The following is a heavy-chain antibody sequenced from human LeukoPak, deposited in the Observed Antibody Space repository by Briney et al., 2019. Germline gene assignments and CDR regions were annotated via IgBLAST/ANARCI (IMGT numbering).Heavy chain of an antibody. Sequence: GGSLTLSCAASGFTFSTYWMTWVRQAPGKGLEWVANIKRDGTAKNYVDSVWGRFTISRDNAKNTLYLQMNSLRAEDTAVYYCARDDSSTDRSGSHFDLLDSWGQGTLVTVSS. CDR3: ARDDSSTDRSGSHFDLLDS. CDR1: GFTFSTYW. D-gene: IGHD3-3*01. J-gene: IGHJ4*02. CDR2: IKRDGTAK. V-gene: IGHV3-7*04.